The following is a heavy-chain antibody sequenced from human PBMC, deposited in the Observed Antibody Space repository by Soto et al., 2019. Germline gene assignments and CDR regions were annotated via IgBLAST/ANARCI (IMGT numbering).Heavy chain of an antibody. J-gene: IGHJ4*02. CDR3: AKDLWGYDFWTPHPNDDY. CDR2: ISYDGSNK. CDR1: GFTFSSYG. D-gene: IGHD3-3*01. Sequence: QVQLVESGGGVVQPGRSLRLSCAASGFTFSSYGMHWVRQAPGKGLEWVAVISYDGSNKYYADSVKGRFTISRDNSKNTLYLQMNSLRAEDTAVYYCAKDLWGYDFWTPHPNDDYWGQGTLVTVSS. V-gene: IGHV3-30*18.